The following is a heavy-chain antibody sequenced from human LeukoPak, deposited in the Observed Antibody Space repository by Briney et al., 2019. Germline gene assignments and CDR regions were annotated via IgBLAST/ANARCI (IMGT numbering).Heavy chain of an antibody. D-gene: IGHD3-3*01. J-gene: IGHJ6*02. Sequence: PGRSLRLSCAASGFTFSSYAMHWVRQAPGKGLEWVAVISYDGSNKYYADSVKGRFTISRDNAKNSLYLQMNSLRAEDTAVYYCARVGNYDFWSGYEYGMDVWGQGTTVTVSS. CDR2: ISYDGSNK. CDR1: GFTFSSYA. V-gene: IGHV3-30-3*01. CDR3: ARVGNYDFWSGYEYGMDV.